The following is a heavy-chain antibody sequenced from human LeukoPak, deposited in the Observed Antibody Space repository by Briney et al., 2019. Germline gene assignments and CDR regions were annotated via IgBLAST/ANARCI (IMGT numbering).Heavy chain of an antibody. V-gene: IGHV3-30-3*01. CDR1: GFTFSSYA. CDR2: ISYDGSNK. CDR3: ARGLHRYGGNYVNY. D-gene: IGHD4-23*01. Sequence: GGSLRLSCAASGFTFSSYAMHWVRQAPGKGLEWVAVISYDGSNKYYADSVKGRFTISRDNAKNSLYLQMNSLRAEDTAVYYCARGLHRYGGNYVNYWGQGTLVTVSS. J-gene: IGHJ4*02.